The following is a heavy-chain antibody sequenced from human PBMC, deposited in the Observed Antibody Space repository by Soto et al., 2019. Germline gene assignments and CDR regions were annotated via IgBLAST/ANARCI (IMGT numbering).Heavy chain of an antibody. D-gene: IGHD5-18*01. CDR2: ISGSGGSR. J-gene: IGHJ6*02. CDR1: GFNFSSFA. V-gene: IGHV3-23*01. Sequence: EVRLLESGGGLVQPGGSLRLSCAGSGFNFSSFAMTWVRQAPGKGLEWVSTISGSGGSRFYADSVKGRFTLTRDNSKDTVYLQMNSLRVEDTAFYYCAKEGTAEWIHYHYPTDVWGRGTPVTVSS. CDR3: AKEGTAEWIHYHYPTDV.